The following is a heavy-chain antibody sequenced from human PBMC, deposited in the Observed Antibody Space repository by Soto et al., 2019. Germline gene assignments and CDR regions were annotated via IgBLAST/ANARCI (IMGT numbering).Heavy chain of an antibody. J-gene: IGHJ6*02. V-gene: IGHV5-10-1*01. D-gene: IGHD3-10*01. Sequence: GESLKISCKGSGYSFTSYWISWVRQMPGKGLEWMGRIDPSDSNTNYSPSFQGHVTISSDKSISTAYLQWSSLKASDTAMYYCARGNVLLWFGTLYGMDVWGQGTTVTSP. CDR1: GYSFTSYW. CDR2: IDPSDSNT. CDR3: ARGNVLLWFGTLYGMDV.